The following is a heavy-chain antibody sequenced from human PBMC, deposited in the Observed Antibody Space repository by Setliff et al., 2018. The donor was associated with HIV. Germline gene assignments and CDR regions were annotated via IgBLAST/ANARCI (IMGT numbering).Heavy chain of an antibody. CDR3: ARVDVYVWGPGGIDY. Sequence: GASVKVSCKASGYTFTSYYMHWVRQAPGQGLEWMGIINPSGGSTSYAQKFQGRVTVTRDTSTSTVYMELSSLRSEDTAVYYCARVDVYVWGPGGIDYWGQGTLVTVSS. V-gene: IGHV1-46*01. CDR2: INPSGGST. J-gene: IGHJ4*02. D-gene: IGHD3-16*01. CDR1: GYTFTSYY.